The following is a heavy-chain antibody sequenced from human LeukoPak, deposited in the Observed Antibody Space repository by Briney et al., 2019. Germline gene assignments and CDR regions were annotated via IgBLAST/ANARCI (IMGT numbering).Heavy chain of an antibody. D-gene: IGHD3-10*01. J-gene: IGHJ4*02. CDR3: VKGWVRGVMNY. CDR2: ISNNADTT. Sequence: GSLRLSCSASGFTFTAYSMYWVRQAPGKGLEYVSAISNNADTTYYADSAKGRFTISRDNSKNTLYLQMSSLRAEDTAVYSCVKGWVRGVMNYWGQGTLVTVSS. V-gene: IGHV3-64D*06. CDR1: GFTFTAYS.